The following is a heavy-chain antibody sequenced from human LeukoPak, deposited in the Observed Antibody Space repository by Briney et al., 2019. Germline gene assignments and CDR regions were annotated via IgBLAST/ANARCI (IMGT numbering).Heavy chain of an antibody. CDR3: ARGAGYGDYVPFDY. CDR1: GFTFSSYA. CDR2: ISGSGSAT. D-gene: IGHD4-17*01. Sequence: PGGSLRLSCAASGFTFSSYAMSWVRQAPGKGLEWVSTISGSGSATYYADSVKGRFTISRDNAKDSLYLQMNSLRAEDTAVYYCARGAGYGDYVPFDYWGQGTLVTVSS. V-gene: IGHV3-23*01. J-gene: IGHJ4*02.